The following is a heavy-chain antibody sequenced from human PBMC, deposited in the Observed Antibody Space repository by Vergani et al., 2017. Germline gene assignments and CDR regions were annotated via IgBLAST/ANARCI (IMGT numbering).Heavy chain of an antibody. CDR2: ISYDGSNK. V-gene: IGHV3-30*07. CDR3: AKDAGGYNTVGLFDY. CDR1: GFTFSSYA. J-gene: IGHJ4*02. D-gene: IGHD5-24*01. Sequence: VQLVESGGGLVKPGGSLRLSCAASGFTFSSYAMHWVRQAPGKGLEWVAVISYDGSNKYYADSVKGRFTISRDNSKNTLYLQMNSLRAEDTAVYYCAKDAGGYNTVGLFDYWGQGTLVTVSS.